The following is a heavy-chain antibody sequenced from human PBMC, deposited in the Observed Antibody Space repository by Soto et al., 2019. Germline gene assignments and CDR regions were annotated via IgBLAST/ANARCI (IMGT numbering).Heavy chain of an antibody. Sequence: QVQLVESGGGVVQPGRSLRLSCAASGFTFSMYVMHWVRQAPGKGLEWVAVMAYDGNREYYGDSVNGRFFVSRDNSKNTLYLQMNSLRPEDTAVYYCARVGGSFSGSWDSWGQGALVTVYS. CDR2: MAYDGNRE. CDR3: ARVGGSFSGSWDS. D-gene: IGHD1-26*01. CDR1: GFTFSMYV. V-gene: IGHV3-30-3*01. J-gene: IGHJ4*02.